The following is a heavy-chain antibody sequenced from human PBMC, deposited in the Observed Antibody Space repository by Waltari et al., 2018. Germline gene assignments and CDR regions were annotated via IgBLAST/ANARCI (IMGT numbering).Heavy chain of an antibody. Sequence: QEQLQESGPGLVKPSQTLSLTCTVSGGSISSGSYYWSWIRQPAGKGLEWIGRIYTSGSTNYNPSLKSRVTISVDTSKNQFSLKLSSVTAADTAVYYCARAPFIVGATSAFEIWGQGTMVTVSS. J-gene: IGHJ3*02. V-gene: IGHV4-61*02. CDR1: GGSISSGSYY. CDR2: IYTSGST. D-gene: IGHD1-26*01. CDR3: ARAPFIVGATSAFEI.